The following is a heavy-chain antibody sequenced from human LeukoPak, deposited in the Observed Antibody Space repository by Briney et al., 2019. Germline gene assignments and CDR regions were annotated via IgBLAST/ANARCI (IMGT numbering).Heavy chain of an antibody. V-gene: IGHV4-4*09. CDR2: IYTSGST. D-gene: IGHD3-3*01. Sequence: SETLSLTCTVSGGSISSYYWSWIRQPPGKGLEWIGYIYTSGSTNYNPSLKSRVTISVDTSKNQFSLKLSSVTAADTAVYYCARTNYDFWSGYYTYYFDYWGQGTLVTVSS. CDR1: GGSISSYY. CDR3: ARTNYDFWSGYYTYYFDY. J-gene: IGHJ4*02.